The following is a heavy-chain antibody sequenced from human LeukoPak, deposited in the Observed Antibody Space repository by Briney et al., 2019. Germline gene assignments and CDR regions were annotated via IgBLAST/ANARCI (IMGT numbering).Heavy chain of an antibody. V-gene: IGHV4-39*01. D-gene: IGHD3-10*01. J-gene: IGHJ4*02. Sequence: KPSETLSLTCTVSGGSVSSTTYFWSWIRQPPGKGLEWIASINYSGITYYNPSLKSRVTISVDTSENQFSLKLSSVTAADTAVYYCARYVVYGSGKYYFDYWGQGTLVTVSS. CDR1: GGSVSSTTYF. CDR2: INYSGIT. CDR3: ARYVVYGSGKYYFDY.